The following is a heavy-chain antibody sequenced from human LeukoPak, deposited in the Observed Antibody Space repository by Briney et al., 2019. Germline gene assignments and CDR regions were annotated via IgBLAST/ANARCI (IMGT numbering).Heavy chain of an antibody. V-gene: IGHV3-15*07. D-gene: IGHD3-22*01. CDR2: IKSRTDGGTT. J-gene: IGHJ4*02. CDR1: GLTFSNAW. CDR3: TTDEDYYDSSTNFDY. Sequence: PGGSLRLSCAASGLTFSNAWMNWVRQAPGKGLEWVGRIKSRTDGGTTDYAAPVKGRFTISRDVSKNTLYLQMNSLKTEDTAVYYCTTDEDYYDSSTNFDYWGQGTLVTVSS.